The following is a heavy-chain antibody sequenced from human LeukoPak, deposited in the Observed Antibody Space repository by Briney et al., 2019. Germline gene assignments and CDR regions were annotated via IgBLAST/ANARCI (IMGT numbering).Heavy chain of an antibody. CDR3: ARLLVVPAATIPYYFDY. V-gene: IGHV4-30-2*01. CDR1: GGSISSGGYY. D-gene: IGHD2-2*01. Sequence: PSETLSLTCTVSGGSISSGGYYWSWIRQPPGKGLEWIGYIYHSGSTYYNPSLKSRVTISVDRSKNQFSLKLSSVTAADTAVYYCARLLVVPAATIPYYFDYWGQGTLVTVSS. J-gene: IGHJ4*02. CDR2: IYHSGST.